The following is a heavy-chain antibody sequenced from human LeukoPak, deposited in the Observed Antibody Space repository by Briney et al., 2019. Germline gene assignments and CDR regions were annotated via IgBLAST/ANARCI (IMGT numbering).Heavy chain of an antibody. CDR1: GYTFTGYY. D-gene: IGHD4-17*01. CDR3: ARQIRRTYGAYAVFDY. V-gene: IGHV1-2*02. J-gene: IGHJ4*02. CDR2: MDPNRGGT. Sequence: ASVRVSCKASGYTFTGYYIHWVRQAPGQGLESMGWMDPNRGGTNLAQEFQGRVTLIKDTSKSTVYMDLRSLRSDDTAVYYCARQIRRTYGAYAVFDYWGQGTLVTVSS.